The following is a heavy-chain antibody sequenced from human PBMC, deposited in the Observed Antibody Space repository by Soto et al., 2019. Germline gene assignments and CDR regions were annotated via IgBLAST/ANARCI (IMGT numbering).Heavy chain of an antibody. V-gene: IGHV3-23*01. Sequence: GGSLRLSCAASGFTFSSYAMSWVRQAPGKGLEWVSAISGSGGSTYYADSVKGRFTISRDNSKNTLYLQMNSLRAEDTAVYYCAKDSSFLEWLPKGPDYWGQGTLVTVSS. J-gene: IGHJ4*02. CDR1: GFTFSSYA. D-gene: IGHD3-3*02. CDR2: ISGSGGST. CDR3: AKDSSFLEWLPKGPDY.